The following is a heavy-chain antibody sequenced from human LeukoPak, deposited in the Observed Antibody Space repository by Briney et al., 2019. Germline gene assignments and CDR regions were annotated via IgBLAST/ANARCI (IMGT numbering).Heavy chain of an antibody. J-gene: IGHJ6*02. Sequence: GASVKVSCKASGYTFTGYYMHWVRQAPGQGLEWMGWINPNSGGTNYAQKFQGRVTMTRDTSISTAYMELSRLRSDDTAVYYCARGCELTGYWYGMDVWGQGTTVTVSS. V-gene: IGHV1-2*02. D-gene: IGHD3-9*01. CDR2: INPNSGGT. CDR1: GYTFTGYY. CDR3: ARGCELTGYWYGMDV.